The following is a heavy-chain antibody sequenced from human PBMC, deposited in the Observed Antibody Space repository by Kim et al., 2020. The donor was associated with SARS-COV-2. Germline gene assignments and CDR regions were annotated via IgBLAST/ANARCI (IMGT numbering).Heavy chain of an antibody. J-gene: IGHJ4*02. V-gene: IGHV3-23*01. D-gene: IGHD2-2*01. CDR1: GFTFSSFG. CDR2: ISNSADTT. CDR3: AKRRGTVVETSQFNFDS. Sequence: GGSLRLSCAASGFTFSSFGMSWVRQAPGKGLEWVSAISNSADTTNYADSVKGRFTISRDSSKNTLFLQMNSLRADDTAVYYCAKRRGTVVETSQFNFDSWGQGTLVTVSS.